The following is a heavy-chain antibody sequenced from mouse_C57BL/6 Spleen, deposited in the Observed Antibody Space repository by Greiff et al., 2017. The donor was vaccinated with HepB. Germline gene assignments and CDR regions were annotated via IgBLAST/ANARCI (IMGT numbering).Heavy chain of an antibody. CDR1: GYTFTSYL. CDR2: IYPSDSET. J-gene: IGHJ1*03. D-gene: IGHD1-1*01. V-gene: IGHV1-61*01. CDR3: ARESSGSYWYFDV. Sequence: QVQLQQPGAELVRPGSSVKLSCKASGYTFTSYLMDWVKQRPGQGLEWIGNIYPSDSETHYNQKFKDKATLTVDKSSSTAYMQRSSLTSEDSAVYYCARESSGSYWYFDVWGTGTTVTVSS.